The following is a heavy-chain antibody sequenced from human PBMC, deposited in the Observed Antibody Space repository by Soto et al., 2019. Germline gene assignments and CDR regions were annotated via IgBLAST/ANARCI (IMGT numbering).Heavy chain of an antibody. V-gene: IGHV3-43*01. Sequence: EVQLVESGGVVVQPGGSLRLSCAASGFTFDDYTMHWVRQAPGKGLEWVSLISWDGGRTYYADSVKGRFTISRDNSKNSLYLQMNSLRTEDTALYYCAKDGWFGEMFRKGNWFDPWGQGTLVTVSS. CDR2: ISWDGGRT. CDR1: GFTFDDYT. J-gene: IGHJ5*02. CDR3: AKDGWFGEMFRKGNWFDP. D-gene: IGHD3-10*01.